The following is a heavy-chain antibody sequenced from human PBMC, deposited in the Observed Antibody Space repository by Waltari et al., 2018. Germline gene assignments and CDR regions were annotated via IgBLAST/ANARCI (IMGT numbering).Heavy chain of an antibody. Sequence: EVQLVESGGTVVQPGESLRLSCAASGFTFDDYIFHWVRQPPGKGLGWVALIGWSGASPKYAGSVRGRFTISTDKTRKTLYLQLNNLRIEDTGVYYCGRGSGNPFRYRIGRVSNWIDPWGQGTLVTVSS. CDR2: IGWSGASP. CDR1: GFTFDDYI. CDR3: GRGSGNPFRYRIGRVSNWIDP. D-gene: IGHD3-16*01. J-gene: IGHJ5*02. V-gene: IGHV3-43*01.